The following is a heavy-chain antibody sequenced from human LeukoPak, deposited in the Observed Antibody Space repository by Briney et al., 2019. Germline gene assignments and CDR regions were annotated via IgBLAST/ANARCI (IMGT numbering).Heavy chain of an antibody. D-gene: IGHD3-10*01. V-gene: IGHV4-38-2*02. Sequence: SETLSLTCTVSGYSISSAYYWGWIRQPPGKGLEWIGSIYHSGSTYYNPSLKNRVTISVDTSNNQFSLKLRSVTAADTAVYYCARDKTNMREYNWFDPWGQGTLVTVSA. CDR3: ARDKTNMREYNWFDP. J-gene: IGHJ5*02. CDR1: GYSISSAYY. CDR2: IYHSGST.